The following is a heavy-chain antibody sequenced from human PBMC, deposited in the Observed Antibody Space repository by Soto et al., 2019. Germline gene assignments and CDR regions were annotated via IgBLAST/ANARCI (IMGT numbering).Heavy chain of an antibody. J-gene: IGHJ4*02. CDR2: IYYSGST. D-gene: IGHD6-13*01. CDR3: ARRANSSSWPRPGPFDY. V-gene: IGHV4-39*01. CDR1: GGSISSSSYY. Sequence: SETLSPTCTVSGGSISSSSYYWGWIRQPPGKGLEWIGSIYYSGSTYYNPSLKSRVTISVDTSKNQFSLKLSSVTAADTAVYYCARRANSSSWPRPGPFDYWGQGTLVTVSS.